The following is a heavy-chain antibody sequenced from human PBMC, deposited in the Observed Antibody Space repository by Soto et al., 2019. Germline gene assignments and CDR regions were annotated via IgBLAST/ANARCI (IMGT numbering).Heavy chain of an antibody. CDR2: ISHSGRT. Sequence: SETLSLTCAVNGGSFTGYYGAWIRQSPGKGLEWIGEISHSGRTNYNPSLKSRVTISVDRSKNQFSLNLSSVTAADTAVYYCARGGGTYYPFDYWGQGTLVTVSS. D-gene: IGHD1-26*01. CDR3: ARGGGTYYPFDY. CDR1: GGSFTGYY. J-gene: IGHJ4*02. V-gene: IGHV4-34*01.